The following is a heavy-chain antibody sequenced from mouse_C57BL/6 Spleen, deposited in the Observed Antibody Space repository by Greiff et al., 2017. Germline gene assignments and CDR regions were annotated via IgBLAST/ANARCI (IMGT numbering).Heavy chain of an antibody. J-gene: IGHJ4*01. CDR1: GFTFSSYA. V-gene: IGHV5-9-1*02. CDR2: ISSGGDYI. Sequence: EVQRVESGEGLVKPGGSLKLSCAASGFTFSSYAMSWVRQTPEKRLAWVAYISSGGDYIYYADTVKGRFTISRDNARNTLYLQMSSLTYEDTAMYYCTRGSYDYDRYYYAMDYWGQGTSVTVSS. CDR3: TRGSYDYDRYYYAMDY. D-gene: IGHD2-4*01.